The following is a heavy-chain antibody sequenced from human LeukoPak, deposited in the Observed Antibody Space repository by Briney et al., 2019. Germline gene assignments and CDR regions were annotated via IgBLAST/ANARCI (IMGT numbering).Heavy chain of an antibody. Sequence: SQTLSLTCTVSGGSISSGDYYWSWIRQPPGKGLEWIGYIYYSGSTYYNPSLKSRVTISVDTSKNQFSLKLSSVTAADTAVYHCARVGDFWSGYDYYGMDVWGQGTTVTVSS. CDR3: ARVGDFWSGYDYYGMDV. CDR2: IYYSGST. CDR1: GGSISSGDYY. D-gene: IGHD3-3*01. J-gene: IGHJ6*02. V-gene: IGHV4-30-4*01.